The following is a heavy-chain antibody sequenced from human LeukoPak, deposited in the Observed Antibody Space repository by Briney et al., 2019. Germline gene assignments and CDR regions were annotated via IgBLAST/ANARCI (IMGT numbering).Heavy chain of an antibody. CDR2: VNPSSGST. CDR3: ARPRAQQWLVRGDAFDI. CDR1: GYTFTSYF. J-gene: IGHJ3*02. V-gene: IGHV1-46*01. D-gene: IGHD6-19*01. Sequence: ASVKVSCKASGYTFTSYFMHWVRQASGQGLEWMGVVNPSSGSTTYSQKFQGRVTMTRDTSISTAYMELSRLRSDDTAVYYCARPRAQQWLVRGDAFDIWGQGTMVTVS.